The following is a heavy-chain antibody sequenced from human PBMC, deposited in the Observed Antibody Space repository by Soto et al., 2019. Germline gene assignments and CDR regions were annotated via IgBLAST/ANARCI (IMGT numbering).Heavy chain of an antibody. CDR1: GFTFSDHY. J-gene: IGHJ2*01. Sequence: EVQLVESGGGLVQPGGSLRLSCAASGFTFSDHYMDWVRQAPGKGLEWVGRTTNKANSYTTEYAASVKGRFTISRDDSKNSLYLQMNSLKTEDTAVYYCARRGREAAAVNRYVDLWCRGTLVTVSS. CDR3: ARRGREAAAVNRYVDL. CDR2: TTNKANSYTT. V-gene: IGHV3-72*01. D-gene: IGHD6-13*01.